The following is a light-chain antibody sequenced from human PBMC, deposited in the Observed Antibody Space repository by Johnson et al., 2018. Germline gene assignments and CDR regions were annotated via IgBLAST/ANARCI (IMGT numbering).Light chain of an antibody. CDR3: GTWDSSLSAGNG. Sequence: QSVLTQPPSVSAAPGQKVTISCSGSSSNIGNNYVSWYQQLPGTAPKLLIYENNKRPSGIPDRFSGSKFGTSAPLAITGLQTGDEADYCCGTWDSSLSAGNGFGTGTKVTVL. V-gene: IGLV1-51*02. CDR1: SSNIGNNY. CDR2: ENN. J-gene: IGLJ1*01.